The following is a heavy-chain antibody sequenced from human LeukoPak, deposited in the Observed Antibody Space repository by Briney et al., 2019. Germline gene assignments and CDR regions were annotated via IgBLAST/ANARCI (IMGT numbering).Heavy chain of an antibody. D-gene: IGHD3-22*01. CDR3: AKGFLAGYSYIDY. CDR2: TWYDGSNK. CDR1: GFTFSSYG. Sequence: PGGSLRLSCAASGFTFSSYGMHWVRQPPGKGLEWVAVTWYDGSNKYYADSVKGRFAISRDNSKNTLYLQMNSLRAEDTAVYYCAKGFLAGYSYIDYWGQGTLVTVSS. J-gene: IGHJ4*02. V-gene: IGHV3-33*06.